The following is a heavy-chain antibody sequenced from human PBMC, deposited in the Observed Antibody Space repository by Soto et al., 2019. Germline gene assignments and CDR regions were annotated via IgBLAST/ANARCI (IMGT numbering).Heavy chain of an antibody. J-gene: IGHJ6*02. CDR2: ISSSSSYI. CDR3: ASEVVPAAILYQPSYGMDV. CDR1: AFTFSSYS. V-gene: IGHV3-21*01. Sequence: LRVSCAASAFTFSSYSMNWVRQAPGKGLEWVSSISSSSSYIYYADSVKGRFTISRDNAKNSLYLQMNSLRAEDTAVYYCASEVVPAAILYQPSYGMDVWGQGTTVTVSS. D-gene: IGHD2-2*01.